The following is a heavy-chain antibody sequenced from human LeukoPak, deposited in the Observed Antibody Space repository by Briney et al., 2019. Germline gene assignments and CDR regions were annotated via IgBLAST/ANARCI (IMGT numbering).Heavy chain of an antibody. CDR2: ISSSSSTI. CDR3: ATNFRGHSYGQD. J-gene: IGHJ4*02. D-gene: IGHD5-18*01. V-gene: IGHV3-48*01. Sequence: GGSLRLSCAASGFIFSSYTMNWVRQAPGKGLEWVSYISSSSSTIYYADSVKGRFTISRDNAKNSLFLQMNSLRAEDTAVYYCATNFRGHSYGQDWGQGTLVTVSS. CDR1: GFIFSSYT.